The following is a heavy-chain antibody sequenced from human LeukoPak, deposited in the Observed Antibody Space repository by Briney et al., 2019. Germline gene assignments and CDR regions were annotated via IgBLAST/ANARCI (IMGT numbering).Heavy chain of an antibody. CDR3: ARNMLRGAAPIDY. V-gene: IGHV3-30*03. D-gene: IGHD3-10*01. Sequence: GGSLRLSCAPSGFTSSSYGMHWVRQAPGKGLEWVAVISYDGSNKYYADSVKGRFTISRDNPKNTLYLQMNSLRAEDTAVYYCARNMLRGAAPIDYWGQGTLVTVSS. J-gene: IGHJ4*02. CDR1: GFTSSSYG. CDR2: ISYDGSNK.